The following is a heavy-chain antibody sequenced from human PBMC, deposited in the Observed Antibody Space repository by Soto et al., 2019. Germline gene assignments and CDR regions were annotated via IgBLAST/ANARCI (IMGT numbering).Heavy chain of an antibody. CDR1: GYTFTGYY. CDR3: ARGYYGSGSYYNWFDP. D-gene: IGHD3-10*01. J-gene: IGHJ5*02. V-gene: IGHV1-2*04. Sequence: ASVKVSCKASGYTFTGYYMHWVRQAPGQGLEWMGWIHPNSGGTNYAQKFQGWVTMTRDTSISTAYMELSRLRSDDTAVYYCARGYYGSGSYYNWFDPWGQGTLVTVSS. CDR2: IHPNSGGT.